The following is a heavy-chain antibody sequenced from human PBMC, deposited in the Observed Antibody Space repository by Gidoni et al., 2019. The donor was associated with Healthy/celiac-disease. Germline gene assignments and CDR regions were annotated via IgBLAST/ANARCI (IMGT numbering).Heavy chain of an antibody. J-gene: IGHJ4*02. D-gene: IGHD6-19*01. Sequence: EVQLVESGGGLVQPGRSLRLSCAASGFTFDDYAMHWVRQAPGKGLEWVSGISWNSGSIGYADSVKGRFTISRDNAKNSLYLQMNSLRAEDTALYYCAKGNSSGWDKGAFDYWGQGTLVTVSS. CDR3: AKGNSSGWDKGAFDY. V-gene: IGHV3-9*01. CDR1: GFTFDDYA. CDR2: ISWNSGSI.